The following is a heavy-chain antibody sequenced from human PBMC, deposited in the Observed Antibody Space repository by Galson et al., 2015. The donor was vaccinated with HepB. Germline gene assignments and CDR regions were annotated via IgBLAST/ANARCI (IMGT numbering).Heavy chain of an antibody. CDR2: INPNSGGT. D-gene: IGHD4-23*01. CDR3: YGGQGDY. J-gene: IGHJ4*02. V-gene: IGHV1-2*02. CDR1: GYTFTGNY. Sequence: SVKASCKASGYTFTGNYMYWVRQAPGQGLEWMGWINPNSGGTKYAQKFQGRVTMTRDTSISTAYMELSRLTSDDTAVYYCYGGQGDYWGQGTQVTVSS.